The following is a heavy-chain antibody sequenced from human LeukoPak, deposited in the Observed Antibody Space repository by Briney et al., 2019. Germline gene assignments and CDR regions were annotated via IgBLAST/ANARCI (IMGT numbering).Heavy chain of an antibody. J-gene: IGHJ4*02. CDR3: AAHLSLRYFDCLSLPRFDY. D-gene: IGHD3-9*01. CDR1: GGSITSDSYY. V-gene: IGHV4-39*07. Sequence: SDTLSLTCTVSGGSITSDSYYWDWIREPPGKGLEWIGSIHYSGSTNYNPSLKSRDIISVDASKNEFSLKLCCVSAVDRAVFYCAAHLSLRYFDCLSLPRFDYWGQGTLVTVSS. CDR2: IHYSGST.